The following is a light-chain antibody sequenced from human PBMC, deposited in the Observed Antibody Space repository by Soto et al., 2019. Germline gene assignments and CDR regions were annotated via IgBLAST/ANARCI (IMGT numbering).Light chain of an antibody. V-gene: IGLV2-14*01. J-gene: IGLJ2*01. Sequence: QSALTQPASVSGSPGQSITVSCTGTSSDVGAYNYVSWSQQHPGKAPKLIIYDVSYRPSGVSNRFSGSKSGNTASLTISGLQAEDEADYYCSSFTTSSTLVFGGGTQLTVL. CDR1: SSDVGAYNY. CDR3: SSFTTSSTLV. CDR2: DVS.